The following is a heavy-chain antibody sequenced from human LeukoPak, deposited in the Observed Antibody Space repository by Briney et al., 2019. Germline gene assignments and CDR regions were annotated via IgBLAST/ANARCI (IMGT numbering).Heavy chain of an antibody. Sequence: PVGSLRLSCAASGVAFSGVAMHWGREAAGKGGGWVGRIRSKANSYATAYAASVKGRFTISRDDSKNTAYLQMNSLKTEDTAVYYCPRRANYDFWSGYSNNWFDPWGQGTLVTVSS. CDR2: IRSKANSYAT. CDR1: GVAFSGVA. V-gene: IGHV3-73*01. CDR3: PRRANYDFWSGYSNNWFDP. J-gene: IGHJ5*02. D-gene: IGHD3-3*01.